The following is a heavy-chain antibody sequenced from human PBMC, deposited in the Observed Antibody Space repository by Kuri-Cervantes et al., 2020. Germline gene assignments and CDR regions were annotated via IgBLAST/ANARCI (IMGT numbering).Heavy chain of an antibody. Sequence: SESLTLSCTVSGGSISSGCYYWSWIRQHPGKGLEWIGYIYYSGSTYYNPSLKSRVTISVDTSKNQFSLKLSSVTAADTAVDYCARGVGYSDHVQWFDTWGQGTLVTVSS. CDR2: IYYSGST. D-gene: IGHD4-17*01. J-gene: IGHJ5*02. V-gene: IGHV4-31*03. CDR3: ARGVGYSDHVQWFDT. CDR1: GGSISSGCYY.